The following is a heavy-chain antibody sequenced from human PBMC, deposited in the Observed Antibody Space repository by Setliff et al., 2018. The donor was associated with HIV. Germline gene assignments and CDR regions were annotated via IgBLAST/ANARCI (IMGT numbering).Heavy chain of an antibody. Sequence: SVKVSCKASGGSFSSYAINWVRQAPGQGLEWMGRIIPMFGTENYAQKFQGRVTITADESTSTAYMELSSLRSEDTAVYYCARDLGATNAFDIWGQGTMVTASS. V-gene: IGHV1-69*13. D-gene: IGHD5-12*01. CDR3: ARDLGATNAFDI. CDR1: GGSFSSYA. CDR2: IIPMFGTE. J-gene: IGHJ3*02.